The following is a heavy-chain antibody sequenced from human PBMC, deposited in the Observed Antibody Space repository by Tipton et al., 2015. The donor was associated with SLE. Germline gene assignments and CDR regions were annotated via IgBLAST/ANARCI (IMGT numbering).Heavy chain of an antibody. Sequence: SLRLSCAASGFTFSNYAMHWVRQAPGKGLEWVAVISYDGSNKYSADSVKGRFTISRDNSRNTLYLQMNSLRAEDTAVYYCARKRELVGHDYWGQGTLVTVSS. CDR3: ARKRELVGHDY. CDR1: GFTFSNYA. J-gene: IGHJ4*02. CDR2: ISYDGSNK. V-gene: IGHV3-30*04. D-gene: IGHD1-7*01.